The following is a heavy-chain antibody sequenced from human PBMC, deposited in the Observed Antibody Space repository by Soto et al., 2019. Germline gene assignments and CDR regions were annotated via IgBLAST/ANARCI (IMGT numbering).Heavy chain of an antibody. CDR1: GFTFSSYA. V-gene: IGHV3-23*01. CDR3: APIQQTEFFPPDY. D-gene: IGHD3-3*01. Sequence: PGGSLRLSCAASGFTFSSYAMSWVRQAPGKGLEWVSAISGSGGSTFYADSVKGRFTISRDNSKNTLYLQMNSLRAEDTAVYYCAPIQQTEFFPPDYWGQGTLVTVSS. J-gene: IGHJ4*02. CDR2: ISGSGGST.